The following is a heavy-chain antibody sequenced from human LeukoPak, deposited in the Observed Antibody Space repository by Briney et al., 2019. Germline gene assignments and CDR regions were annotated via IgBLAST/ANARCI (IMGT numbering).Heavy chain of an antibody. CDR2: INPNSGGT. CDR3: ARGGDLAYCGGDCYSAFGY. D-gene: IGHD2-21*02. Sequence: ASVKVSCKASGYTFTGYYMHWVRPAPGQGLEWMGWINPNSGGTNYAQKFQGRVTMTRDTSISTAYMELSRLRSDDTAVYYCARGGDLAYCGGDCYSAFGYWGQGTLVTVSS. V-gene: IGHV1-2*02. CDR1: GYTFTGYY. J-gene: IGHJ4*02.